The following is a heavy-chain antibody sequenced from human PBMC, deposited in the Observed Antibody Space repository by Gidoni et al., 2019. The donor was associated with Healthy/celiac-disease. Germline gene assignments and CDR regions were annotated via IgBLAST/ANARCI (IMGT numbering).Heavy chain of an antibody. CDR3: ARGPYYYGSGSTPVGKYYYYYGMDV. J-gene: IGHJ6*02. Sequence: QVQLQQSGAGRLRHSETLSLTCAVHCGSFSFFYWEWSRQPPGKGLEWIEEINHSGSTNYNPSLKSRVTISGDTSKNQCSRKLSSVTAADTAVYYCARGPYYYGSGSTPVGKYYYYYGMDVWGQGTTVTVSS. CDR1: CGSFSFFY. CDR2: INHSGST. V-gene: IGHV4-34*01. D-gene: IGHD3-10*01.